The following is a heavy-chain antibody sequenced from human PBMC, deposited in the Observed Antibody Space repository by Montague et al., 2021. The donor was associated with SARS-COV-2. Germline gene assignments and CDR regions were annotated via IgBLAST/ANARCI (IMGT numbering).Heavy chain of an antibody. Sequence: PAVVKPTQTLTLTCTFSGFSLSTSGLCVNWIRQPPGKALEWLTLIDWDDDKYYSTSLKTRLTISKDTSKNQVVLTMTNMDPVDTATYYCARSYGTTVVTRAFDYWGQGTLVTVSS. V-gene: IGHV2-70*01. J-gene: IGHJ4*02. CDR2: IDWDDDK. D-gene: IGHD4-23*01. CDR1: GFSLSTSGLC. CDR3: ARSYGTTVVTRAFDY.